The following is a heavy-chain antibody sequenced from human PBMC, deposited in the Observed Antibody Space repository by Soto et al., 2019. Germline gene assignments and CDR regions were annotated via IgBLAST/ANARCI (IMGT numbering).Heavy chain of an antibody. CDR1: GGSISSGGYY. CDR2: IYYSGST. Sequence: ASETLSLTCTVSGGSISSGGYYWSWIRQHPGKGLEWIGYIYYSGSTYYNPSLKSRVTISVDTSKNQFSLKLSSVTAADTAVYYCASGILYSSSSPFDAFDIWGQGTMVTVSS. J-gene: IGHJ3*02. CDR3: ASGILYSSSSPFDAFDI. D-gene: IGHD6-6*01. V-gene: IGHV4-31*03.